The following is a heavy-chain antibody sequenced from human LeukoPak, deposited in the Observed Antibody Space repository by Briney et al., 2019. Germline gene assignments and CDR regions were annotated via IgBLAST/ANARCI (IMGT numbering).Heavy chain of an antibody. J-gene: IGHJ4*02. CDR3: ARDGAYGSGLDY. CDR1: GYTFTSYG. V-gene: IGHV1-18*01. Sequence: ASVKVSCKASGYTFTSYGISWVRQAPGQGLEWMGWISGYNGNTNYAQKLQGRVSMTTDTSISTAYMELRSLRSDDTAVYYCARDGAYGSGLDYWGQGTLVTVSS. CDR2: ISGYNGNT. D-gene: IGHD3-10*01.